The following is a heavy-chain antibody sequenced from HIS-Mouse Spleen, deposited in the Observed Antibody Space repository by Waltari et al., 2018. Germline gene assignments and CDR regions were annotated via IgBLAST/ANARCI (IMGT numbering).Heavy chain of an antibody. CDR2: LSYDGSTK. D-gene: IGHD1-26*01. Sequence: QVQLVESGGGVVQPGRSLRLSCAASGFTFSSYGVHWVRQAPGKGREWVAVLSYDGSTKDYADAVKGRVTISRDNSKNTLYLQMNSLRAEDTAVYYCAKDTSGSYSDYWGQGTLVTVSS. CDR1: GFTFSSYG. V-gene: IGHV3-30*18. J-gene: IGHJ4*02. CDR3: AKDTSGSYSDY.